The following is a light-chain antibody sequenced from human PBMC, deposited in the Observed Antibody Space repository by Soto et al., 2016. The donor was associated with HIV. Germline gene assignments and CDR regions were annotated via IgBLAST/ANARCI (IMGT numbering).Light chain of an antibody. J-gene: IGKJ1*01. Sequence: DIQLTQSPSFLSASVGDRVTITCRASQGISSYLAWYQQKPGKAPNLLIYAASTLQSGVPSRFSGSGSGTEFTLTIGSLQPEDFATYYCQQLNSYPRTFGQGTKVEIK. CDR2: AAS. V-gene: IGKV1-9*01. CDR3: QQLNSYPRT. CDR1: QGISSY.